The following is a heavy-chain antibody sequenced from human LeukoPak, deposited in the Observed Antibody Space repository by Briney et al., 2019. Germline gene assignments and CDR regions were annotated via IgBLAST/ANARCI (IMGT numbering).Heavy chain of an antibody. J-gene: IGHJ4*02. D-gene: IGHD3-22*01. CDR3: ARGSYYYDSSGYYYSSRGYYFDY. V-gene: IGHV4-34*01. CDR1: GGSFSGYY. CDR2: INHSGST. Sequence: PSETLSLTCAVYGGSFSGYYWSWIRQPPGKGLEWIGEINHSGSTNYNPSLKGRVTISVDTSKNQFSLKLSSVTAADTAVYYCARGSYYYDSSGYYYSSRGYYFDYWGQGTLVTVSS.